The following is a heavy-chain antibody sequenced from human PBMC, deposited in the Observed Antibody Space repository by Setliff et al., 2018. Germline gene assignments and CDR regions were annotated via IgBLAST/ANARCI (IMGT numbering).Heavy chain of an antibody. Sequence: GASVKVSCKTSGYAFPFYYLHWVRQAPGQGLEWMGRINPNSGGTNYAQRFQGRVTMTRDTSITTVYMELNILRTEDTAVYYCARDYRGSYDHWGQGTLVTVSS. CDR3: ARDYRGSYDH. CDR1: GYAFPFYY. J-gene: IGHJ4*02. D-gene: IGHD1-26*01. V-gene: IGHV1-2*06. CDR2: INPNSGGT.